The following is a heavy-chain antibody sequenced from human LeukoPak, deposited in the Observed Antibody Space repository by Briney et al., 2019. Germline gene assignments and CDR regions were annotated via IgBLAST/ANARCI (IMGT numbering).Heavy chain of an antibody. CDR3: ARGANYDFWSGYWGNNWFDP. V-gene: IGHV4-59*08. J-gene: IGHJ5*02. CDR1: GGSISSYY. D-gene: IGHD3-3*01. Sequence: SETLSLTCTVSGGSISSYYWSWIRQPPGKGLEWIGYIYYSGSTNYNPSLKSRVTISVDTSKNQFSLKLSSVTAADTAVYYCARGANYDFWSGYWGNNWFDPWGQGTLVTVSS. CDR2: IYYSGST.